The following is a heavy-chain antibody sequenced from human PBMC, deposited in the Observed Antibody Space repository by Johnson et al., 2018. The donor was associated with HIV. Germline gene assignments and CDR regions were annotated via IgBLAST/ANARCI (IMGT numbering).Heavy chain of an antibody. Sequence: QVQLVESGGGVVQPGGSLRLSCAVSGFTFSSYGMHWVRQAPGKGLEWVAFIHYDGSNKYYADSVKGRFTISRDNSKNTLYLQMNSLRAEDTAVYYCAKGGRFDAFDIWGQGTMVTVSS. J-gene: IGHJ3*02. CDR1: GFTFSSYG. D-gene: IGHD3-16*01. CDR3: AKGGRFDAFDI. CDR2: IHYDGSNK. V-gene: IGHV3-30*02.